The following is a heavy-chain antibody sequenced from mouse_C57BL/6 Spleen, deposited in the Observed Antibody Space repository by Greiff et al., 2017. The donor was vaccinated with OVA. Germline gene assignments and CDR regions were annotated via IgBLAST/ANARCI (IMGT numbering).Heavy chain of an antibody. Sequence: QVQLKQSGAELVRPGTSVKVSCKASGYAFTNYLIEWVKQRPGQGLEWIGVINPGSGGTNYNEKFKGKATLTADKSSSTAYMQLSSLTSEDSAVYFCARSSSYSYYYAMDYWGQGTSVTVSS. CDR1: GYAFTNYL. V-gene: IGHV1-54*01. J-gene: IGHJ4*01. CDR3: ARSSSYSYYYAMDY. D-gene: IGHD1-1*01. CDR2: INPGSGGT.